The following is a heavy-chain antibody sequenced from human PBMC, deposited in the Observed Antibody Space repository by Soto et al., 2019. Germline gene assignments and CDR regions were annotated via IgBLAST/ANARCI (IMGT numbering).Heavy chain of an antibody. J-gene: IGHJ5*02. CDR2: ISAYNGNT. Sequence: EASVKVSCKASGYTFTSYGISWVRQAPGQGLEWMGWISAYNGNTNYAQKLQGRVTMTTDTSTSTAYMELRSLRSDDTAVYYCARDVYCSGGSCYWFDPWGQGTLVTVSS. D-gene: IGHD2-15*01. V-gene: IGHV1-18*04. CDR1: GYTFTSYG. CDR3: ARDVYCSGGSCYWFDP.